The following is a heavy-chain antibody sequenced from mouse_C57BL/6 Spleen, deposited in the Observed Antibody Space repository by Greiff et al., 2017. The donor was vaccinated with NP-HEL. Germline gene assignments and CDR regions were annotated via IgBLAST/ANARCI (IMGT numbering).Heavy chain of an antibody. V-gene: IGHV1-18*01. J-gene: IGHJ2*01. CDR2: INPNNGGT. CDR1: GYTFTDYN. D-gene: IGHD1-1*01. CDR3: AAFTTVGLDY. Sequence: VQLQQPGPELVKPGASVKISCKASGYTFTDYNMDWVKQSHGKSLEWIGDINPNNGGTIYNQKFKGKATLTVDKSSSTAYMELRSLTSEDTAVYYCAAFTTVGLDYWGLGTTLTVSS.